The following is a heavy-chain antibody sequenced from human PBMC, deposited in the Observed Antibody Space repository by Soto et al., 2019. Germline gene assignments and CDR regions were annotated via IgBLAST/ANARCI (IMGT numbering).Heavy chain of an antibody. CDR3: VRGAFSRTGCYDY. Sequence: QVQLVESGGGVVQPGRSLRLSCAASGFTFSSYGMHWVRQAPGKGLEWVAVIWYDGSNKYYVDSVKGRFTISRDNSMNTPSQQMNRLRVEDTAMYYCVRGAFSRTGCYDYWGQGTLGSVSS. CDR2: IWYDGSNK. D-gene: IGHD2-2*01. V-gene: IGHV3-33*01. J-gene: IGHJ4*02. CDR1: GFTFSSYG.